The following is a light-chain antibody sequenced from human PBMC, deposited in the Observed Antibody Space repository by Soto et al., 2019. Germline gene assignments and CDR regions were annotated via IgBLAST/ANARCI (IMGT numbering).Light chain of an antibody. CDR3: CSYAGSYTYV. CDR1: SSDVGGYNY. CDR2: DVS. Sequence: QSALTETGSASESPGQSVTISCTGTSSDVGGYNYVSWYQQNPGKAPKLMIYDVSKRPSGVPDRFSGSKSGNTASLTISGLQAEDEADYYCCSYAGSYTYVFGTGTKVTVL. J-gene: IGLJ1*01. V-gene: IGLV2-11*01.